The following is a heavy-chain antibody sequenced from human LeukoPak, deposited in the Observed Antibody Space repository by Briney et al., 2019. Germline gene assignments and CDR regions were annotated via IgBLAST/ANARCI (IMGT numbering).Heavy chain of an antibody. CDR2: ISSSSSTI. D-gene: IGHD3-3*01. Sequence: GGSLRLSCAASGSTFSSYSMNWVRQAPGKGLEWVSYISSSSSTIYYADSVKGRFTISRDNAKNTLYLQMNSLRAEDTAVYYCARVDFWSGYLPFDYWGQGTLVTVSS. CDR3: ARVDFWSGYLPFDY. J-gene: IGHJ4*02. V-gene: IGHV3-48*01. CDR1: GSTFSSYS.